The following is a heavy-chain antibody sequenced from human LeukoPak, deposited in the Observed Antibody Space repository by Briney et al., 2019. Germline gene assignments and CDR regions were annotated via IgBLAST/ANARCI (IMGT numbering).Heavy chain of an antibody. CDR2: IYTSGST. D-gene: IGHD6-13*01. Sequence: ASETLSLTCTVSGGSISSYYWSWIRQPAGKGLEWIGRIYTSGSTNYNPSLKSRVTMSVDTSKNQFSLKLSSVTAADTAVYYCARALAAAGGDYYYYMDVWGKGTTVTVSS. CDR3: ARALAAAGGDYYYYMDV. J-gene: IGHJ6*03. CDR1: GGSISSYY. V-gene: IGHV4-4*07.